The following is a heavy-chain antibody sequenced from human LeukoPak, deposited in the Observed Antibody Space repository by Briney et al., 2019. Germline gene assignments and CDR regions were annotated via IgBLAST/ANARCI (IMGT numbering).Heavy chain of an antibody. CDR1: GFAFDDHT. Sequence: GGSLRLSCATSGFAFDDHTMHWVRQLPGKGLEWVSLISWEGSTTYYADSVKDRFTISRDTNKNSLFLQMNSLRPEDSALYYCAKARSSSWSYLESWGQGTLATVSS. V-gene: IGHV3-43*01. CDR3: AKARSSSWSYLES. CDR2: ISWEGSTT. J-gene: IGHJ4*02. D-gene: IGHD6-13*01.